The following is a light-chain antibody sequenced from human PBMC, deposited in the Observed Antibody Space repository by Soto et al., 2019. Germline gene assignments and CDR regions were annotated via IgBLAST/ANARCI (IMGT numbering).Light chain of an antibody. J-gene: IGKJ1*01. CDR1: QTISSW. CDR3: QQYDSYPWT. CDR2: KAS. Sequence: DIQMTQSPSTLSASLGDRVTTTCRASQTISSWLAWYQQKPGKAPKLLIFKASSLQTGVPSKFSGSGSGTEFTLTISSLQPDDFATYYCQQYDSYPWTFGQGTKVDIK. V-gene: IGKV1-5*03.